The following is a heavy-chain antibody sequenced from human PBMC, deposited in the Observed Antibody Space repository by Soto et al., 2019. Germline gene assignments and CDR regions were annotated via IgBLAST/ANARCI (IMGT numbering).Heavy chain of an antibody. CDR3: PGTRGTIAARNFTHADY. CDR1: WDSVSSNSAG. Sequence: SQTLSLTWAISWDSVSSNSAGWNWIRQSPSRGLEWLGRTYYRSKWYNDYAVSVKSRITINPDTSKNQFSLQLNSVTTEDTAVYYCPGTRGTIAARNFTHADYWGQPNRVNV. CDR2: TYYRSKWYN. V-gene: IGHV6-1*01. J-gene: IGHJ4*02. D-gene: IGHD6-6*01.